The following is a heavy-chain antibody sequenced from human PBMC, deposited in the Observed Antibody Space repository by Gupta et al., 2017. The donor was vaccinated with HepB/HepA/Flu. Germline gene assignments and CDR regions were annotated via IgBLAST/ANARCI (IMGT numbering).Heavy chain of an antibody. D-gene: IGHD2-15*01. V-gene: IGHV3-23*01. CDR1: GFTFSAYA. CDR2: IGDDGDST. Sequence: EVQLLESGGGLVQPGGSLRLSCAASGFTFSAYAMNWVRQAPGKGLEWVSGIGDDGDSTYYADSVKGRFTISRDNSKNTLYLHMNSLRAEDTALYFCAKHQGVAYCSGSGCHPLNYWGLGTLVTVSS. J-gene: IGHJ4*02. CDR3: AKHQGVAYCSGSGCHPLNY.